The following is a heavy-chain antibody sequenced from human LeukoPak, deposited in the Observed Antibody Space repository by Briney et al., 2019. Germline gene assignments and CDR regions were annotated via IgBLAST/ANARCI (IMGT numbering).Heavy chain of an antibody. J-gene: IGHJ4*02. V-gene: IGHV3-74*01. CDR3: ARGYFGPDS. D-gene: IGHD3-9*01. CDR2: INRDGSST. Sequence: PGGSLRLSCTASGFTFSSYWMYWVRQAPGKGLVWVSRINRDGSSTTYADSVKGRFTISRDNAKNTVYLQMNSLRAEDTAVYYCARGYFGPDSWGQGTLVTVSS. CDR1: GFTFSSYW.